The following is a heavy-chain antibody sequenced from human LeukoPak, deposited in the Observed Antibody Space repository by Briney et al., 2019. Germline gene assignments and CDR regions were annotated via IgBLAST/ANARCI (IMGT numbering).Heavy chain of an antibody. V-gene: IGHV4-34*01. J-gene: IGHJ4*02. D-gene: IGHD3-22*01. Sequence: PSETLSLTCAVYAGSFSAYYWSWIRQPPGKGLEWVGEINHSGSANYNPSLKSRVTISVDTSKNQFSLKLSSVTAADTAVYYCARHFNYYDSSGYSPCYFDYWGQGTLVTVSS. CDR1: AGSFSAYY. CDR3: ARHFNYYDSSGYSPCYFDY. CDR2: INHSGSA.